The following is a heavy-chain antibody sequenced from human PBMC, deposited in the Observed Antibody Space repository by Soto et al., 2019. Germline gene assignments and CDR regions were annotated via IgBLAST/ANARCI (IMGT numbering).Heavy chain of an antibody. V-gene: IGHV3-30*03. CDR1: GFTFSSYA. J-gene: IGHJ4*02. CDR2: ISYDGSNK. D-gene: IGHD4-17*01. CDR3: ARGGGPFMNSVTNPFDY. Sequence: PGGSLRLSCAASGFTFSSYAMSWVRQAPGKGLEWVAVISYDGSNKYYADSVKGRFTISRDNSKNTLYLQMNSLRTEDTAVYYCARGGGPFMNSVTNPFDYWGQGTLVTVS.